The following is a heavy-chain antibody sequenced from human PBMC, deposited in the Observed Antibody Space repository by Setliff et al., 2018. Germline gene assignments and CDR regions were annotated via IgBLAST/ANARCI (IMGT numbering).Heavy chain of an antibody. J-gene: IGHJ4*02. Sequence: PGGSLRLSCAASGFTFSSHWMSWVRQAPGKGLEWVSRINRDGSYTVYADSVEGRFTISRDNAKNTLYLQMNSLGAEDTAVYYCARDSYTSPDYWGQGTLVTVSS. CDR3: ARDSYTSPDY. D-gene: IGHD6-13*01. V-gene: IGHV3-74*01. CDR2: INRDGSYT. CDR1: GFTFSSHW.